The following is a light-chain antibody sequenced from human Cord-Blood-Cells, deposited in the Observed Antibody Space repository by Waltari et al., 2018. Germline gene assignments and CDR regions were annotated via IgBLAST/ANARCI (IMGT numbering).Light chain of an antibody. J-gene: IGKJ4*01. CDR3: QQSYSTPPT. Sequence: DIQMTQPPSSLSASVGDRVTITCRASQSICSYLNWYQQKPGKAPKLLIYAASSLQSGVPSRVSGSGSGTDCTLTISSLKPEDFATYYCQQSYSTPPTCGGGTKVGIK. V-gene: IGKV1-39*01. CDR2: AAS. CDR1: QSICSY.